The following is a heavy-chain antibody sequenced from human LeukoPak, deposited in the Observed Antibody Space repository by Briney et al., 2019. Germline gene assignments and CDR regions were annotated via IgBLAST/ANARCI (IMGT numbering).Heavy chain of an antibody. V-gene: IGHV4-30-4*01. CDR1: GGSISSYY. Sequence: SETLSLTCTVSGGSISSYYWSWIRQPPGKGLEWIGYIYYSGSTYYNPSLKSRVTISVDTSKNQFSLKLSSVTAADTAVYYCARDKGGTTPLGYWGQGTLVTVSS. CDR3: ARDKGGTTPLGY. J-gene: IGHJ4*02. D-gene: IGHD1-26*01. CDR2: IYYSGST.